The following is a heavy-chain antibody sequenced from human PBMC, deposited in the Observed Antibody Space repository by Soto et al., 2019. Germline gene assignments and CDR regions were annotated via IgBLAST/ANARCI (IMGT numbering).Heavy chain of an antibody. CDR2: IYYSGST. CDR1: GGSISSGGYY. D-gene: IGHD4-17*01. J-gene: IGHJ6*02. Sequence: SETLSLTCTVSGGSISSGGYYWSWIRQHPGKGLEWIGYIYYSGSTYYNPSLKSRVTISVDTSKNQFSLKLSSVTAADTAVYYCARRDYPYYGDSYGMDVWGQGTTVTVSS. V-gene: IGHV4-31*03. CDR3: ARRDYPYYGDSYGMDV.